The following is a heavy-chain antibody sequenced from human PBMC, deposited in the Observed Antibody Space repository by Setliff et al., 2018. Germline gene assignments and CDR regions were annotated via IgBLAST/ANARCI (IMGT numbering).Heavy chain of an antibody. CDR2: INHSGST. V-gene: IGHV4-34*01. J-gene: IGHJ4*02. CDR1: GGSFSGYY. D-gene: IGHD5-12*01. Sequence: SETLSLTCAVYGGSFSGYYWSWIRQPPGKGLEWIGEINHSGSTNYNPSLRSRVTISVDTSKNQFSLKLSSVTAADTAVYYCARWRQRRDGYNKWVNYFDYWGQGTLVTVSS. CDR3: ARWRQRRDGYNKWVNYFDY.